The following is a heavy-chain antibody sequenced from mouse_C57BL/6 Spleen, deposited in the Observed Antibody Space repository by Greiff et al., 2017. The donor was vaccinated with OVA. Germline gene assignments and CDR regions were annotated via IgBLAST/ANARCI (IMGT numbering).Heavy chain of an antibody. D-gene: IGHD2-1*01. CDR2: IHPNSGST. J-gene: IGHJ4*01. CDR3: ARNGNYDAMDY. CDR1: GYTFTSYW. V-gene: IGHV1-64*01. Sequence: QVQLQQPGAELVKPGASVKLSCKASGYTFTSYWMHWVKQRPGQGLEWIGMIHPNSGSTNYNEKFKSKATLTVDKSSSTAYMQLCSLTSEDSAVYYCARNGNYDAMDYWGQGTSVTVSS.